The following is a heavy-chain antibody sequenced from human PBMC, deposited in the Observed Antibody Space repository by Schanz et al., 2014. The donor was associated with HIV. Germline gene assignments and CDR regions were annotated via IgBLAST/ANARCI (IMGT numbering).Heavy chain of an antibody. CDR2: ISWNSGSI. Sequence: EVQLVESGGGLVQPGRSLRLSCAASGFTFDDYVMHWVRQAPGKGLEWVSGISWNSGSIGYADSVKGRFTISRDNAKNSLHLQMNSLRAEDTALYYCAKDIGRDVGYGLDVWGQGTTVTVSS. D-gene: IGHD1-26*01. V-gene: IGHV3-9*01. CDR3: AKDIGRDVGYGLDV. J-gene: IGHJ6*02. CDR1: GFTFDDYV.